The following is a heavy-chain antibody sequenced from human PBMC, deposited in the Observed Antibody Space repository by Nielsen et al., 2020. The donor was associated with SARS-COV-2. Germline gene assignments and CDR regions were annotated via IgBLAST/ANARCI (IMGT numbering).Heavy chain of an antibody. D-gene: IGHD2-15*01. CDR3: ATRWDCSGGSCYGNWFDP. Sequence: ASVKVSCKVSGYTLTELSMHWVRQAPGQGLEWMGIINPSGGSTSYAQKFQGRVTMTRDTSTSTVYMELSSLRSEDTAVYYCATRWDCSGGSCYGNWFDPWGQGTLVTVSS. J-gene: IGHJ5*02. V-gene: IGHV1-46*01. CDR2: INPSGGST. CDR1: GYTLTELS.